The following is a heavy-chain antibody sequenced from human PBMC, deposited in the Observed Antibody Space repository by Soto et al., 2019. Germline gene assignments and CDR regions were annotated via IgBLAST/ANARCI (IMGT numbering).Heavy chain of an antibody. Sequence: EVQLLESGGGLAQPGGSLRLSCAASGFTFSSYAMNWVRQAPGKGLEWVSSISGSSEFIYYAASVKGRFTISRDNSKNTMTLQMNSLRAEDPAVYYCAKTWWLMQHYAFDIWGQGTMVTVSS. D-gene: IGHD2-15*01. CDR1: GFTFSSYA. J-gene: IGHJ3*02. CDR2: ISGSSEFI. V-gene: IGHV3-23*01. CDR3: AKTWWLMQHYAFDI.